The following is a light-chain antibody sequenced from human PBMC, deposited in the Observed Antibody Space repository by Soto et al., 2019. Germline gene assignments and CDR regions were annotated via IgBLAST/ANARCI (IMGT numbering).Light chain of an antibody. V-gene: IGKV1-39*01. CDR1: QSISSY. Sequence: DIQMNQSPYALSEKIGDIVTIAFRASQSISSYLNWYQQKPGKAPKLLIYAASSLQSGVPSGFSGSGSGTDFTLTISSLHPEDFATYYCQQSYSTPGGRFGQGTKVDIK. CDR2: AAS. CDR3: QQSYSTPGGR. J-gene: IGKJ1*01.